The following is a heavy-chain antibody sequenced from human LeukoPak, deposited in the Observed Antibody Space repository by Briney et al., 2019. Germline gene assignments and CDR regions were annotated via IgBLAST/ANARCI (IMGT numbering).Heavy chain of an antibody. CDR1: GFTFSSYG. CDR2: ISYDGSNK. Sequence: PGGSLRLSCAASGFTFSSYGMHWVRQAPGKELEWVAVISYDGSNKYYADSVKGRFTISRDNSKNTLYLQMNSLRAEDTAVYYCAKGPAYCSGGSCYSSPLNYWGQGTLVTVSS. CDR3: AKGPAYCSGGSCYSSPLNY. D-gene: IGHD2-15*01. J-gene: IGHJ4*02. V-gene: IGHV3-30*18.